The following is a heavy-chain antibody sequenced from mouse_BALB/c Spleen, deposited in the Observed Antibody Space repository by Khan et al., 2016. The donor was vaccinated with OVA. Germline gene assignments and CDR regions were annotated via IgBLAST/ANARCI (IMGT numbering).Heavy chain of an antibody. D-gene: IGHD3-3*01. CDR3: VRGRAY. CDR1: GYSITSDYA. J-gene: IGHJ3*01. V-gene: IGHV3-2*02. Sequence: EVQLQESGPGLVKPSQSLSLTCTVTGYSITSDYAWNWIRQFPGNKLEWMGYISYSGRTSYTPSFKSRIPITRDTSKNQFFLQLNSVTTEDTATYYCVRGRAYWGQGTLVTVSA. CDR2: ISYSGRT.